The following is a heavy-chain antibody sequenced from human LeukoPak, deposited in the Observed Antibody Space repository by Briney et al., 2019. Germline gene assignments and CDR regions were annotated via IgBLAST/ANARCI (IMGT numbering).Heavy chain of an antibody. CDR2: IKQDGSEE. Sequence: GGTLRLSCAASEFSFSTYWMSWGRQAPGKGLEWVANIKQDGSEEYYVHSVKGRFTISRDNAKNSLYLQMNSLRAEDTAIYYCAKDVDSGIVDYFDYWGQGTLVTVSS. CDR3: AKDVDSGIVDYFDY. J-gene: IGHJ4*02. CDR1: EFSFSTYW. D-gene: IGHD3-22*01. V-gene: IGHV3-7*01.